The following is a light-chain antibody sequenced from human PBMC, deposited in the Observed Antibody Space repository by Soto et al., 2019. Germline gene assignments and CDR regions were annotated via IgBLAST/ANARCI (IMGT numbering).Light chain of an antibody. CDR1: QGIGKD. V-gene: IGKV1-17*01. Sequence: DIQMTQSPSSLSASVGDRVTITCRASQGIGKDLAWFQQRPGKAPKLLIYDASLLESGVSKRFSGSGSGTEFTLTISSLQPDDLATYYCHQYNINSWTFGQGTKVDI. CDR2: DAS. J-gene: IGKJ1*01. CDR3: HQYNINSWT.